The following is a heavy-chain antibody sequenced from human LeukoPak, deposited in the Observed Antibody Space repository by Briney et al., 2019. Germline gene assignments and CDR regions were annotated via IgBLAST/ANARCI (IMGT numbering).Heavy chain of an antibody. CDR1: GFTFSTYA. D-gene: IGHD3-22*01. CDR3: ATDYYDSSGAYTLDY. V-gene: IGHV3-23*01. CDR2: ISGSGDIA. J-gene: IGHJ4*02. Sequence: GGSLRLSCAASGFTFSTYAMSWVRQAPGKGLEWVSVISGSGDIAHYADSVKGRFTISRDNFKNTLYLQMNYLRAEDTAVYYCATDYYDSSGAYTLDYWGQGTLVTVSS.